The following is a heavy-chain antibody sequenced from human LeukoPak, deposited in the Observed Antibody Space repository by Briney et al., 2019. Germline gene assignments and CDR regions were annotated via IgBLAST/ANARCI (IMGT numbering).Heavy chain of an antibody. CDR2: IKQDGSVK. CDR1: GFTLSSNW. J-gene: IGHJ4*02. V-gene: IGHV3-7*01. D-gene: IGHD5-12*01. CDR3: ARWGQTSGYYYVDN. Sequence: GGSLRLSCGASGFTLSSNWMTWVRQAPGRGLKWVASIKQDGSVKYYVDSVKGRFTISRDNARNSLSLQMDSLGVEDTAVYFCARWGQTSGYYYVDNWGQGTLVTVSS.